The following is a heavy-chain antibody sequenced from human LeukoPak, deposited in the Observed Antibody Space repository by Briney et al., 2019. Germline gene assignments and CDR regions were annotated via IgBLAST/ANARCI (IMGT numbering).Heavy chain of an antibody. J-gene: IGHJ3*02. V-gene: IGHV4-30-4*02. CDR3: AARRYFDWFSAPGDAFDI. CDR1: GGSLSSGDYY. D-gene: IGHD3-9*01. Sequence: SETLSLTCTVSGGSLSSGDYYWSWIRQPPGKGLEWIGYIYYSGSTYYNPSLKSRVTISVDTSKNQFSLKLSSVTAADTAVYYCAARRYFDWFSAPGDAFDIWGQGTMVTVSS. CDR2: IYYSGST.